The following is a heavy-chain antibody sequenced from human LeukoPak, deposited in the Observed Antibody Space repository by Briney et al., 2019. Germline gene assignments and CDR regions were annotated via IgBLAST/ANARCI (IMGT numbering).Heavy chain of an antibody. Sequence: QHGGSLRLSCAASGFTFSNAWMNWVRQAPGKGLEWVSGISWNSGSIGYADSVKGRFTISRDNAKNSLYLQMNSLRAEDTALYYCAKDSDGDQNKIFDYWGQGTLVTVSS. CDR2: ISWNSGSI. CDR1: GFTFSNAW. D-gene: IGHD4-17*01. CDR3: AKDSDGDQNKIFDY. V-gene: IGHV3-9*01. J-gene: IGHJ4*02.